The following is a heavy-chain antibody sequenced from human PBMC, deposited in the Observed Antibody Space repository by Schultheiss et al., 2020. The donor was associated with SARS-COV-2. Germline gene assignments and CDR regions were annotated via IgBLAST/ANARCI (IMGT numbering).Heavy chain of an antibody. V-gene: IGHV3-21*01. CDR2: IDITSRYI. Sequence: GGSLRLSCAASGFTVSSNYMSWVRQAPGKGLEWISSIDITSRYIYYADSVRGRFTISRDNSKNTLSLQMNSLRGEDTAVYYCARDHGSGSFYYFDYWGQGTLVTVSS. CDR1: GFTVSSNY. D-gene: IGHD3-10*01. J-gene: IGHJ4*02. CDR3: ARDHGSGSFYYFDY.